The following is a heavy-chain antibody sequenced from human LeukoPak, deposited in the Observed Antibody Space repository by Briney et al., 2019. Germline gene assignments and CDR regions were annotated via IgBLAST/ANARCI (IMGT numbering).Heavy chain of an antibody. CDR2: ISSSSSYI. Sequence: GGSLRLSCAASGFTFSSYSMNWVRQAPGKGLEWVSSISSSSSYIYYADSVKGRFTISRDNSKNTLYLQMNSLRAEDTAVYYCARDLRGELLPWDWGQGTLVTVSS. CDR1: GFTFSSYS. CDR3: ARDLRGELLPWD. V-gene: IGHV3-21*01. D-gene: IGHD1-26*01. J-gene: IGHJ4*02.